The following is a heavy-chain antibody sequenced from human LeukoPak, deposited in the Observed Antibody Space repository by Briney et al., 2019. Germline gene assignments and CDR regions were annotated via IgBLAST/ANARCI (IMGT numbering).Heavy chain of an antibody. CDR1: GFTFSNYW. Sequence: GGSLRLSCAASGFTFSNYWMHWVRQAPGKRLVWVSRINSDGSSTSYADSVKGRFTISRDNAKNTLCLQMNSLRAEDTAVYYCARGASGYYYGWGQGTLVTVSS. CDR3: ARGASGYYYG. D-gene: IGHD3-22*01. V-gene: IGHV3-74*01. J-gene: IGHJ4*02. CDR2: INSDGSST.